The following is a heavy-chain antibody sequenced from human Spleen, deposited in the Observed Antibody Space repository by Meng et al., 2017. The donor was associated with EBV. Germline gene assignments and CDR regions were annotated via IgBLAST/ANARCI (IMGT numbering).Heavy chain of an antibody. CDR3: ARGGGYGDYEGWFDP. Sequence: LQLQEPGSGPVKASQTPSLPCAVSGGSINNGGYSWSWIRQPPGKGLDWIGYIYQSGSAYYNPSLKSRVTMSVDMSKNQFSLKLSSVTAADTAVYYCARGGGYGDYEGWFDPWGQGTLVTVSS. CDR2: IYQSGSA. D-gene: IGHD4-17*01. V-gene: IGHV4-30-2*01. CDR1: GGSINNGGYS. J-gene: IGHJ5*02.